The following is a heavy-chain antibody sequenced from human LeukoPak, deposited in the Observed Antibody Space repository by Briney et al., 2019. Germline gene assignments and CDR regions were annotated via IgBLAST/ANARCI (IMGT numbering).Heavy chain of an antibody. CDR1: GFTVSSNY. CDR3: AGGARRQQPFDY. J-gene: IGHJ4*02. D-gene: IGHD6-13*01. Sequence: GGSLRLSCAASGFTVSSNYMSWVRQAPGKGLEWVSVIYSGGSTYYADSVKGRFTISRDNSKNTLYLQMNSLRADDTAVYYCAGGARRQQPFDYWGQGTLVTVSS. V-gene: IGHV3-66*01. CDR2: IYSGGST.